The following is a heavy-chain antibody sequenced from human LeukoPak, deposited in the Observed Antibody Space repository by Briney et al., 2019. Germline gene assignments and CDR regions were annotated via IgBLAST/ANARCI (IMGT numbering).Heavy chain of an antibody. D-gene: IGHD2-2*01. Sequence: SETLSLTCTASGGSISNYYWRWIRQPPGKGLEWIGYIYYSGSTNYNPSLKSRVTISVDTSKNQFSLKLSSVTAADTAVYYCARGRSSTSLNYYYYYMDVWGKGTTVTVSS. CDR2: IYYSGST. CDR1: GGSISNYY. V-gene: IGHV4-59*01. J-gene: IGHJ6*03. CDR3: ARGRSSTSLNYYYYYMDV.